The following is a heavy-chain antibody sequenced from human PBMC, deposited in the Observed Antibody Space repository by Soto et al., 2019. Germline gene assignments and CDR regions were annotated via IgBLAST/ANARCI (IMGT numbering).Heavy chain of an antibody. D-gene: IGHD6-6*01. CDR2: INPNSGGT. CDR3: ARGFRSSSYFDY. J-gene: IGHJ4*02. V-gene: IGHV1-2*02. CDR1: GYTFTGYY. Sequence: ASVKVSCKASGYTFTGYYMHWVRQAPGQGLEWMGWINPNSGGTNYAQKFQGRVTMTRNTSISTAYMELSSLRSEDTAVYYCARGFRSSSYFDYWGQGTLVTVSS.